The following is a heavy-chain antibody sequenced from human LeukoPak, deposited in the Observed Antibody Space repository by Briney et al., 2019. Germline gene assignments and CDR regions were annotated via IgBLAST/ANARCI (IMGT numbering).Heavy chain of an antibody. CDR3: ARGDRWFDY. J-gene: IGHJ4*02. CDR2: ISWNSGSI. CDR1: GFTFDDYA. Sequence: GRSLRLSCAASGFTFDDYAMHWVRHAPGKGLEWVSGISWNSGSIGYADSVKGRFTISRDNAKNSLYLQMNSLRAEDTAVYYCARGDRWFDYWGQGTLVTVSA. D-gene: IGHD5-24*01. V-gene: IGHV3-9*01.